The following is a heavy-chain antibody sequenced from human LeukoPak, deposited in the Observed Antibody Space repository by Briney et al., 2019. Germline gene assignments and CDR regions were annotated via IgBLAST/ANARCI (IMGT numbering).Heavy chain of an antibody. V-gene: IGHV4-59*12. J-gene: IGHJ4*02. CDR3: ARESITIFGALDY. Sequence: SETLSLTCTVSGGSISSYYWSWIRQPPGKGLEWIGYIYYSGSTNYNPSLKSRVTISVDTSKNQFSLKLSSVTAADTAVYYCARESITIFGALDYWGQGTLVTVSS. CDR2: IYYSGST. D-gene: IGHD3-3*01. CDR1: GGSISSYY.